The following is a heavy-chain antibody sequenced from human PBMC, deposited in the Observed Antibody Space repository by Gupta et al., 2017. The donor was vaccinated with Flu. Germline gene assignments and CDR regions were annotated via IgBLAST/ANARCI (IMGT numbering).Heavy chain of an antibody. V-gene: IGHV3-30*18. CDR3: AKTGVEVAGRARVSLYLIGN. CDR2: ISYDGTNK. CDR1: GFIFSSSA. D-gene: IGHD6-19*01. J-gene: IGHJ4*02. Sequence: QVHLVESGGGVVQPGRSLRLSCAASGFIFSSSALHWVGQAPGKGLEWVAGISYDGTNKYYGDTVRGRFTISRDNSKNTLSLQMSSLRAEDTAVYHCAKTGVEVAGRARVSLYLIGNWGQGTLVTVSS.